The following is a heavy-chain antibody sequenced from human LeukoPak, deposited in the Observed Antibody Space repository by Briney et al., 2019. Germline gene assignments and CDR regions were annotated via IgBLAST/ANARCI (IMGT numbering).Heavy chain of an antibody. J-gene: IGHJ4*02. CDR2: IYYSGST. Sequence: SETLSLTCAVSGGSISSGGYSWSWIRQPPGKGLEWIGYIYYSGSTYYNPSLKSRVTISVDTSKNQFSLKLTSVTAADTAVYYCARVTGYMIEDYFDYWGQGTLVTVSS. D-gene: IGHD3-22*01. CDR1: GGSISSGGYS. CDR3: ARVTGYMIEDYFDY. V-gene: IGHV4-30-4*07.